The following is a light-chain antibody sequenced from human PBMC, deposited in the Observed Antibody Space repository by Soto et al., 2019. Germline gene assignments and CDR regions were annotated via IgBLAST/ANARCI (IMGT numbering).Light chain of an antibody. CDR2: AAY. V-gene: IGKV1-5*01. CDR3: QQYNSERT. Sequence: DIQITQSPSTLSASVGDIVTITCRASQSISGRFAWYQQKPGKAPKLLIYAAYSLESGVPSRFSGSGSGTEFIITISSLQPDDFETYYCQQYNSERTFGPGTKVEIK. CDR1: QSISGR. J-gene: IGKJ1*01.